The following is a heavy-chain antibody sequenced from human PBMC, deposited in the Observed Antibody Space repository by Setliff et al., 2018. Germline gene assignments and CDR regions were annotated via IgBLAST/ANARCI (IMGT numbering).Heavy chain of an antibody. CDR1: GGSISSGNYY. V-gene: IGHV4-61*09. J-gene: IGHJ4*02. Sequence: SETLSLTCTVSGGSISSGNYYWIWIRQPAGKALEWLGHIFARGSMNYNPSLRSRITKSQDRSENQFSLTLTSVTAADTAVYFCARSLGSGSYYNSRPFYSDYWGQGTLVTVSS. CDR3: ARSLGSGSYYNSRPFYSDY. D-gene: IGHD3-10*01. CDR2: IFARGSM.